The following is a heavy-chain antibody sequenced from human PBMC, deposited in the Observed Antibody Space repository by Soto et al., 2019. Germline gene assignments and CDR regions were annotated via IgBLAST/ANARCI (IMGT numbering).Heavy chain of an antibody. CDR2: IYYSGST. J-gene: IGHJ4*02. CDR3: ARVVWFGELYSPQYYFDY. CDR1: GGSISSGDYY. V-gene: IGHV4-30-4*01. D-gene: IGHD3-10*01. Sequence: SETLSLTCTVSGGSISSGDYYWSWIRQPPGKGLEWIGYIYYSGSTYYNPSLKSRVTISVDTSKNQFSLKLSSVTAADTAVYYCARVVWFGELYSPQYYFDYWGQGTLVPSP.